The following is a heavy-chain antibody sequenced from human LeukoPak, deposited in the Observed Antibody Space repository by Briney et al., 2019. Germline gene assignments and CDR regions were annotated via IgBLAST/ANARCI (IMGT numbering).Heavy chain of an antibody. CDR2: IYYSGST. CDR1: GGSISSGGYY. J-gene: IGHJ6*02. V-gene: IGHV4-31*03. Sequence: PSQTLSLTCTVSGGSISSGGYYRSWIRQHPGKGLEWIGYIYYSGSTYYNPSLKSRVTISVDTSKNQFSLKLSSVTAADTAVYYCARDGITMVRGVIMSYGMDVWGQGTTVTVSS. CDR3: ARDGITMVRGVIMSYGMDV. D-gene: IGHD3-10*01.